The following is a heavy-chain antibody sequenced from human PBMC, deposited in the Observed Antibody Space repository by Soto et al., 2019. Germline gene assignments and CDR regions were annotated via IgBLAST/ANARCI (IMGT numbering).Heavy chain of an antibody. CDR2: ISGIGGST. CDR3: AKAPPVAGTSGAFDI. Sequence: GALRPSCAASVFTFSSYAMSWVRQAPGKGLEWVSAISGIGGSTYYADSVKGRFTISRDNSKNTLYLQMNSLRAEDTAVYYCAKAPPVAGTSGAFDIWGQGTMVTVSS. J-gene: IGHJ3*02. CDR1: VFTFSSYA. V-gene: IGHV3-23*01. D-gene: IGHD6-19*01.